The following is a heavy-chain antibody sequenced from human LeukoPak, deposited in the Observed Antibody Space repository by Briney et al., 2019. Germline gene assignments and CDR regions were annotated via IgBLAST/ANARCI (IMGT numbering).Heavy chain of an antibody. D-gene: IGHD3-3*01. CDR3: ARVWFLEWLTMGLSWFDP. CDR2: IIPIFGTA. Sequence: ASVKVSCKASGGTFSSYAISWVRQAPGQGLEWMGGIIPIFGTANYAQKFQGRVTITADESTSTAYMELSSLRSEDTAVYYCARVWFLEWLTMGLSWFDPWGQGTLVTVSS. CDR1: GGTFSSYA. J-gene: IGHJ5*02. V-gene: IGHV1-69*13.